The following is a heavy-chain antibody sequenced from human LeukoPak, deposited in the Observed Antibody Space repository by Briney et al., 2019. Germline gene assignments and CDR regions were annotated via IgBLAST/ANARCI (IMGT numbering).Heavy chain of an antibody. CDR1: GFTFSSYW. V-gene: IGHV3-7*01. CDR2: IKQDGSEK. Sequence: PGGSLRLXCAASGFTFSSYWMRWVRQAPGKGLESVANIKQDGSEKYYVDSVKGRFTISRDNAKNSLYLQMNSLRAEDTAVYYCARESSGWSQSDPFDYWGQGTLVTVSS. D-gene: IGHD6-19*01. J-gene: IGHJ4*02. CDR3: ARESSGWSQSDPFDY.